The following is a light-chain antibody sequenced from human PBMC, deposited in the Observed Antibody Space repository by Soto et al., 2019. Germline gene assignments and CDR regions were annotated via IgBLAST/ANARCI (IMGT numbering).Light chain of an antibody. V-gene: IGKV1-9*01. CDR2: AAS. J-gene: IGKJ5*01. Sequence: IQFAQSPSSLSASVGDRVTFTCRASEDISSYLVWYQQRPGASPKILMYAASALHSGVPSRFRGSGSGTDFTLTISSLHPEDFAVYFCQQFKNYPITFGQGTRLEIK. CDR3: QQFKNYPIT. CDR1: EDISSY.